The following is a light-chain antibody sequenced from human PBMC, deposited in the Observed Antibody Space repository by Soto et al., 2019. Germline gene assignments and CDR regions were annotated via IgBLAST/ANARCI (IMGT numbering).Light chain of an antibody. CDR3: SSYTSSSALYV. CDR1: SNDIGGYDD. J-gene: IGLJ1*01. CDR2: DVT. Sequence: QSALTQPASVSGSPGQSITISCIGTSNDIGGYDDVSWYQQYPGKAPKLMIYDVTDRPPGVSSRFSGSKSDNTASLTISGLQADDEADYYCSSYTSSSALYVFGGGTKLTVL. V-gene: IGLV2-14*01.